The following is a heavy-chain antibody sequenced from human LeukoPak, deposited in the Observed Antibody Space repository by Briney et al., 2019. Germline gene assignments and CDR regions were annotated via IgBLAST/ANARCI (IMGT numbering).Heavy chain of an antibody. D-gene: IGHD3-10*01. V-gene: IGHV4-59*01. CDR3: ASDYGSGSYRFDF. CDR2: IYYSGNT. J-gene: IGHJ4*02. Sequence: SETLSLTCTVSGASMSSYSWSWIRQPPAKGLEWIGYIYYSGNTIYNPSLKSRLTISLDTSKNQFSLKLTSVTAADTAVYYCASDYGSGSYRFDFWGQGTLVIVSS. CDR1: GASMSSYS.